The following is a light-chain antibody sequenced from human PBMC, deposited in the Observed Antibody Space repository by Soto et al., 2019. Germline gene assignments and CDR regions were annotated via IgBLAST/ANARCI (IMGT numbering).Light chain of an antibody. J-gene: IGKJ4*01. Sequence: DIQMTQSPSSVSVSVGDTVTITCRANQGIDDWLAWYQQKPGKAPKLLMYGSSPFQSGVPSRFSGSRSGTDFILTISRLQPEDFATYYCQQAKDFPLTFGGGTKVEIK. CDR1: QGIDDW. CDR3: QQAKDFPLT. V-gene: IGKV1-12*01. CDR2: GSS.